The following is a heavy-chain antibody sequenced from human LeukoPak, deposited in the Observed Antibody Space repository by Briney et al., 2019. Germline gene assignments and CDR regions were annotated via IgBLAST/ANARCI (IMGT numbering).Heavy chain of an antibody. V-gene: IGHV3-74*01. CDR2: INSDGSST. CDR3: ARDPRYCSGGSCYSIDY. J-gene: IGHJ4*02. CDR1: GFTFSSYW. D-gene: IGHD2-15*01. Sequence: GGSLRLSCAASGFTFSSYWMHWVRQAPGKGLVWVSRINSDGSSTIYADSVKGRFTISGDNAKNTLYLQMNSLRAEDTAVYYCARDPRYCSGGSCYSIDYWGQGTLVTVSS.